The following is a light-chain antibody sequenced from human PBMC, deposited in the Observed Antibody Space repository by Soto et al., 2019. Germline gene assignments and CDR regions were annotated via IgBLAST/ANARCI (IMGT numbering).Light chain of an antibody. CDR3: HQTAGSLTWT. CDR1: QSIRYS. J-gene: IGKJ1*01. V-gene: IGKV1-39*01. CDR2: GAS. Sequence: DIQLTQSPSSLSASVGDRVTITCRASQSIRYSLNWYQQRPGEAPKVLIYGASILQSGVPGRFSGSGSGTDFALTISSLQPEDFATYYCHQTAGSLTWTFGQGTRVEAK.